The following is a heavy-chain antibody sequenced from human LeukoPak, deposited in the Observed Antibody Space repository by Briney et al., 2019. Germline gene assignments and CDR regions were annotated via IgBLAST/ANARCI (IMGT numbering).Heavy chain of an antibody. CDR2: ISSSSSYI. CDR3: ARAGNYDILTGYQYYFDY. V-gene: IGHV3-21*01. Sequence: GGSLRLSCAASGFTFSSYSMNWVRQAPGKGLEWVSSISSSSSYIYYADSVKGRFTISRDNAKNSLYLQMNSPRAEDTAVYYCARAGNYDILTGYQYYFDYWGQGTLVTVSS. CDR1: GFTFSSYS. D-gene: IGHD3-9*01. J-gene: IGHJ4*02.